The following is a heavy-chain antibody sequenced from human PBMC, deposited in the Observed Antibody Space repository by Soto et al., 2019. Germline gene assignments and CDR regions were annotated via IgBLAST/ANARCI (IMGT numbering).Heavy chain of an antibody. CDR1: GYSFTSYW. Sequence: GESLKISCKGSGYSFTSYWINWVRQMPGKGLEWMGRIDPSDSYTNYSPSFQGHVTISADKSISTAYLQWSSRKASDTAMYYCAREPKRSTGYSSDTTFDYWGQGTPVTVSS. CDR3: AREPKRSTGYSSDTTFDY. V-gene: IGHV5-10-1*01. CDR2: IDPSDSYT. D-gene: IGHD6-25*01. J-gene: IGHJ4*02.